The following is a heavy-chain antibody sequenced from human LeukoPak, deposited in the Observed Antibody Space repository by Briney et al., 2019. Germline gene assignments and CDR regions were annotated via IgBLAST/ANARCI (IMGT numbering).Heavy chain of an antibody. V-gene: IGHV4-39*01. J-gene: IGHJ4*02. CDR3: ARLYSSSCFFDY. CDR1: GLTVSSSH. D-gene: IGHD6-13*01. CDR2: IYYSGIT. Sequence: GSLRLSCAASGLTVSSSHMSWVRQAPGKGLEWIGNIYYSGITYYNPSLKSRVTISVDTSKNQFSLKLNSVTAADTAVYYCARLYSSSCFFDYWGQGTLVTVSS.